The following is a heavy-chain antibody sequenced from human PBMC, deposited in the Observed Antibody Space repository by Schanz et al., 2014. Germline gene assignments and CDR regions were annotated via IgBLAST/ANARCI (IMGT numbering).Heavy chain of an antibody. CDR3: ARDQSPYTNSSDVRYFDY. D-gene: IGHD6-6*01. Sequence: QVHLVPSGAEVKKPGSSVKVSCKASGGTFSTYTISWVRQAPGQGLEWMGRIIPILGIANYAQKFQGRVTITADKSTFTAYMDVSSLRSEDTAVYYCARDQSPYTNSSDVRYFDYWGQGSLVTVSS. CDR2: IIPILGIA. CDR1: GGTFSTYT. J-gene: IGHJ4*02. V-gene: IGHV1-69*08.